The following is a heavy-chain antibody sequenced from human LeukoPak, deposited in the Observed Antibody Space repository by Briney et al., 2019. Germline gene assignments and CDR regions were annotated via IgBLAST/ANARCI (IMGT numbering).Heavy chain of an antibody. D-gene: IGHD3-10*01. CDR2: INHSGST. CDR3: ARGRTLIPVITMVRGVIMAHDYYGMDV. V-gene: IGHV4-34*01. J-gene: IGHJ6*02. CDR1: GGSFSGYY. Sequence: PSETLSLTCAVYGGSFSGYYWSWIRQPPGKGLEWIGEINHSGSTNYNPSLKSRVTISVDTSKNQFSLKLSSVTAADTAVYYCARGRTLIPVITMVRGVIMAHDYYGMDVWGQGTTVTVSS.